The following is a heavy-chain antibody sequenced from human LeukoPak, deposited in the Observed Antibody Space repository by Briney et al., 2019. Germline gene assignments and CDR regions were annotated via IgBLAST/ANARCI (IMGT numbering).Heavy chain of an antibody. Sequence: GGSLRLSCAASGFTFSSYAMHWVRQAPGKGLEWVAVISYDGSNKYYADSVKGRFTISRDNSKNTLYLQMNSLRAEDTAVYYCARGGVRGVIIRPVDYWGQGSLVSVSS. CDR3: ARGGVRGVIIRPVDY. D-gene: IGHD3-10*01. CDR1: GFTFSSYA. J-gene: IGHJ4*02. V-gene: IGHV3-30*04. CDR2: ISYDGSNK.